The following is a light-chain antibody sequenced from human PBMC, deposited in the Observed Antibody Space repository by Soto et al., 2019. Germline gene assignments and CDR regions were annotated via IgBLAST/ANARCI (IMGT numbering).Light chain of an antibody. CDR3: SSYAGSNNVV. CDR1: SSDVGGYNY. J-gene: IGLJ2*01. CDR2: EVS. V-gene: IGLV2-8*01. Sequence: QSVLTQPPAASGSPGQSVTISCTGTSSDVGGYNYVSWYQQYPGKAPKLMIYEVSKRPSGVPDRFSGFKTGNTASLTVSGLQAEDEADYYCSSYAGSNNVVFGGGTKLTVL.